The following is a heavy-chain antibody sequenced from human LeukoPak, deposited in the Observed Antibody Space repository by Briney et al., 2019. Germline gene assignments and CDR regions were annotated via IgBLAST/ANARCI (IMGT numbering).Heavy chain of an antibody. Sequence: PSETLSLTCTVSGCSISSYYWNWIRQPPGKGLEWIGYIYYSGSTNYNPSLKSRVTISVDTSKNQFSLKLSSVTAADTAVYYCARRVERGSSTGHYYYYMDVWGKGTPVTVSS. CDR1: GCSISSYY. CDR3: ARRVERGSSTGHYYYYMDV. CDR2: IYYSGST. J-gene: IGHJ6*03. V-gene: IGHV4-59*01. D-gene: IGHD2-2*01.